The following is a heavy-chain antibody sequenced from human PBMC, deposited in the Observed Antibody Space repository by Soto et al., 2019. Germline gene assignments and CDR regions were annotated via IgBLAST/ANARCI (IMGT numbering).Heavy chain of an antibody. J-gene: IGHJ4*02. CDR2: IHYSGST. CDR3: TKIHNSGWSDY. V-gene: IGHV4-59*01. D-gene: IGHD6-19*01. Sequence: LSLTCTVSGGSISGYYWSWIRQPPGKGLEWIGYIHYSGSTEYNPSLESRVTISVDTAKNQFSLKLSSVTAADSAVYYCTKIHNSGWSDYWGQGTLVTVSS. CDR1: GGSISGYY.